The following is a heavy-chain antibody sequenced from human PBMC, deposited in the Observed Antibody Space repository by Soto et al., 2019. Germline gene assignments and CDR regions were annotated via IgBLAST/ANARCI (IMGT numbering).Heavy chain of an antibody. Sequence: LSLTCAVYGVSFSDYYWSWIRQPPGKGLEWIGEISHGGNTNYNSSLKSRVTLSVDTSKNQFSLKLNSLTAADTAVYYCASRGWVFDYWGQGTLVTVSS. D-gene: IGHD6-19*01. CDR2: ISHGGNT. V-gene: IGHV4-34*01. CDR3: ASRGWVFDY. J-gene: IGHJ4*02. CDR1: GVSFSDYY.